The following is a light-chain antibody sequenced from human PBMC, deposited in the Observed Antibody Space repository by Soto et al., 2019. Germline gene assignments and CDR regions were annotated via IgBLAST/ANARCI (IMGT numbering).Light chain of an antibody. CDR2: EVS. Sequence: QSLLTQAASVSGSRGQSITISCTGTSSDIVGYNYVSWYQQHPGKVPKFMIYEVSNRPSGVSDRFSGSKSGNTASLTISGLQAEDEADYYCSSYTSSNTSVFGTGTKVTVL. V-gene: IGLV2-14*01. CDR3: SSYTSSNTSV. J-gene: IGLJ1*01. CDR1: SSDIVGYNY.